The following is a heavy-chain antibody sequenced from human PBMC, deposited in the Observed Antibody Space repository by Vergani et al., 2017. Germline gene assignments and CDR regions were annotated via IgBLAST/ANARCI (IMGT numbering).Heavy chain of an antibody. J-gene: IGHJ4*02. Sequence: QVQLQESGPGLVKPSETLSLTCTVSGGSISSYYWSWIRQPPGKGLEWIGYIYYSGSTNYNPSLKSRVTIPVDTSKNQFSLKLSSVTAADTAVYYCARDGYSYGYFDYWGQGTLVTVSS. V-gene: IGHV4-59*01. CDR2: IYYSGST. D-gene: IGHD5-18*01. CDR3: ARDGYSYGYFDY. CDR1: GGSISSYY.